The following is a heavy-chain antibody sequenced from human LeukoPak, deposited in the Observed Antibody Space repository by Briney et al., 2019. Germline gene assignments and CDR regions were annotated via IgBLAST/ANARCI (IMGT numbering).Heavy chain of an antibody. Sequence: GGSLRLSCAASGFTFSSYVMSWVRQAPGKGLEWVSAITGSSDSTYYADSVKGRFTISRDNSKNTLYLQMNSLRAEDTAVYYCTRRLDDWGQGTLVTVSS. V-gene: IGHV3-23*01. J-gene: IGHJ4*02. CDR1: GFTFSSYV. CDR2: ITGSSDST. CDR3: TRRLDD. D-gene: IGHD3-16*01.